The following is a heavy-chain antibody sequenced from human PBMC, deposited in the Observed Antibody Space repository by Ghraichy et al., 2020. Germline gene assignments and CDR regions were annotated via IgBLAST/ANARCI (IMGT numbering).Heavy chain of an antibody. CDR3: AKGETTVTMASAFDI. Sequence: LSLTCAASGFTFSSYAMSWVRQAPGKGLEWVSAISGSGGSTYYADSVKGRFTISRDNSKNTLYLQMNSLRAEDTAVYYCAKGETTVTMASAFDIWGQGTMVTVSS. CDR2: ISGSGGST. D-gene: IGHD4-17*01. J-gene: IGHJ3*02. CDR1: GFTFSSYA. V-gene: IGHV3-23*01.